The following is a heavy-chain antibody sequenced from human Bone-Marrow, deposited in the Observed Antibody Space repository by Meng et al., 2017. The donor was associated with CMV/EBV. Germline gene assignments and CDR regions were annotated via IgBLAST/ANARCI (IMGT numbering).Heavy chain of an antibody. Sequence: GGSLRLSCAASGFTFSSYEMNWVRQAPGKGLEWVSYISSSGSTIYYADSVKGRFTISRDNAKNSLYLQMNSLRAEDTAVYYCAKNGLYDFWSGYYTGYYYGMAVWGQGNTVHVSS. CDR2: ISSSGSTI. J-gene: IGHJ6*02. CDR1: GFTFSSYE. CDR3: AKNGLYDFWSGYYTGYYYGMAV. D-gene: IGHD3-3*01. V-gene: IGHV3-48*03.